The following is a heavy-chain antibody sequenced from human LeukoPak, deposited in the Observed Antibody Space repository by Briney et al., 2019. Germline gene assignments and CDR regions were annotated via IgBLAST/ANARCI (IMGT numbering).Heavy chain of an antibody. CDR1: VGSISSYY. CDR3: ARVAGAGEYYFDY. CDR2: IYYSGST. V-gene: IGHV4-59*01. D-gene: IGHD2/OR15-2a*01. J-gene: IGHJ4*02. Sequence: SETLSLTCTVAVGSISSYYRSWIRQPPWKGLEWIGYIYYSGSTNYNPSLKSRVTISVDTSKNQFSLKLSSVTAADTAVYYCARVAGAGEYYFDYWGQGALVTVSS.